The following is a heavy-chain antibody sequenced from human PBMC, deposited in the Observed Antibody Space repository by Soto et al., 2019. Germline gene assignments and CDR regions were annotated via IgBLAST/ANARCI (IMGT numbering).Heavy chain of an antibody. CDR1: GFRFSPYW. CDR2: IKQDGSEK. CDR3: VRDWSTFWGMDV. Sequence: PAGSLRPSLAASGFRFSPYWVNWFRPATGKGLEWVANIKQDGSEKYYVDSVKGRFAISRDNAKDSLFLQMNNLRAEDTAVHYCVRDWSTFWGMDVWGQGTTVTVSS. J-gene: IGHJ6*02. V-gene: IGHV3-7*01.